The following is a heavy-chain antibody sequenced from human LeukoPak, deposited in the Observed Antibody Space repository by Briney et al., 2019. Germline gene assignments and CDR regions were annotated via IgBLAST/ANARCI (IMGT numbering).Heavy chain of an antibody. V-gene: IGHV4-59*01. Sequence: SETLSLTCTVSGVSISSYFWSWLRQPLGKGLEWIGYIYYSGSTNYHPSLKSRVTMLVDPSKNQFSLKLSSVRAAETAVYFCARFVGWGARRYYYYYMDVWGKGTTVTISS. CDR1: GVSISSYF. J-gene: IGHJ6*03. CDR2: IYYSGST. CDR3: ARFVGWGARRYYYYYMDV. D-gene: IGHD1-26*01.